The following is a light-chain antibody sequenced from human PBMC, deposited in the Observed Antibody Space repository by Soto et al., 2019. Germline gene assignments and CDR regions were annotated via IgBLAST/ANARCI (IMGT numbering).Light chain of an antibody. Sequence: DIQMTQSPSSLSASIGDRVTITCRASQSVTSNLNWYQQKFGETTKLLMYAASNLQGGVPSRFSGSGSGTDFTLTIISLQHEDFATYYCQQYYSTPYTFGQGTKLEV. CDR1: QSVTSN. V-gene: IGKV1-39*01. CDR3: QQYYSTPYT. CDR2: AAS. J-gene: IGKJ2*01.